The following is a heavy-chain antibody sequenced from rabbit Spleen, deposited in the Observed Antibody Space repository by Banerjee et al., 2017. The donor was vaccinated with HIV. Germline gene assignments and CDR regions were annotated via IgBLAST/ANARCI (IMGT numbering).Heavy chain of an antibody. V-gene: IGHV1S45*01. J-gene: IGHJ6*01. CDR1: GVSLNDKDV. D-gene: IGHD5-1*01. Sequence: EQLEESGGGLVKPEGSLTLTCKASGVSLNDKDVMCWVRQAPGKGLEWIACINIVTGKSVYASWAKGRFTMSRTSSTTVTLQMTSLTAADTATYFCARSDYGSHNYGMDLWGPGTLVTVS. CDR2: INIVTGKS. CDR3: ARSDYGSHNYGMDL.